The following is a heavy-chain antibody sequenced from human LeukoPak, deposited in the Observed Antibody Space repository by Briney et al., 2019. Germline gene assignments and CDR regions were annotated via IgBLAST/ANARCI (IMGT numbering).Heavy chain of an antibody. J-gene: IGHJ3*02. CDR1: GGSISSGSYY. CDR3: ASSYDSSGYYFGVGAFDI. CDR2: IYTSGSI. Sequence: PSQTLSLTCTVSGGSISSGSYYWSWIRQPAGKGLEWIGRIYTSGSINYNPSLKSRVTISVDTSKNQFSLKLSSVTAADTAVYYCASSYDSSGYYFGVGAFDIWGQGTMVAVSS. D-gene: IGHD3-22*01. V-gene: IGHV4-61*02.